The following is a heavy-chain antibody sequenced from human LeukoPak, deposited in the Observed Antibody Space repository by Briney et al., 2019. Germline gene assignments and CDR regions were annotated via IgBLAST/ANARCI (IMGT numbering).Heavy chain of an antibody. V-gene: IGHV4-59*12. Sequence: PSETLSLTCTVSGGSISSYYWSWIRQPPGKGLEWIGYIYYSGSTNYNPSLKSRVTISVDTSKNQFSLKLSSVTAADTAVYYCARSQSTYYYDKGEAFDIWGQGTMVTVSS. CDR3: ARSQSTYYYDKGEAFDI. J-gene: IGHJ3*02. D-gene: IGHD3-22*01. CDR2: IYYSGST. CDR1: GGSISSYY.